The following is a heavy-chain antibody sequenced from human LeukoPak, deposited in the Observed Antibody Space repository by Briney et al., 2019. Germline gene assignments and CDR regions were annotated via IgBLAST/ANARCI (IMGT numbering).Heavy chain of an antibody. CDR3: ARDRIAAAGTIYYYGMDV. CDR1: GFTFSSYA. Sequence: GRSLRLSCAASGFTFSSYAMHWVRQAPGMGLEWVAVISYDGSNKYYADSVKGRFTISRDNSKNTLYLQMNSLRAEDTAVYYCARDRIAAAGTIYYYGMDVWGQGTTGTVSS. V-gene: IGHV3-30-3*01. J-gene: IGHJ6*02. D-gene: IGHD6-13*01. CDR2: ISYDGSNK.